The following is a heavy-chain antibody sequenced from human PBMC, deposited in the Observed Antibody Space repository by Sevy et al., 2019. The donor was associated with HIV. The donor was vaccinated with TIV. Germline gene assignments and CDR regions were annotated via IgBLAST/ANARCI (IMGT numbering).Heavy chain of an antibody. V-gene: IGHV3-48*03. CDR2: ISSSGDTI. J-gene: IGHJ6*02. Sequence: GGSLRLSCAASGFTFSSYEMNWVRQAPGKGLEWVSYISSSGDTIDYADSVRGRFTISRDNAKKSLYLQMNSLRAEDTAVYYCARDRRYYYDSSQSGEGYGMDVWGQGTTVTVSS. CDR3: ARDRRYYYDSSQSGEGYGMDV. CDR1: GFTFSSYE. D-gene: IGHD3-22*01.